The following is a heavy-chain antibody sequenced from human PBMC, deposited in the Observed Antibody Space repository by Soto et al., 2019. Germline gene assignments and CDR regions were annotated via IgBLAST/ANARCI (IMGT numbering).Heavy chain of an antibody. CDR3: ARDRKLEIPGNYYYFGMDV. D-gene: IGHD1-1*01. CDR2: ISSSGTI. CDR1: GGSIRDYF. J-gene: IGHJ6*02. V-gene: IGHV4-59*01. Sequence: SETLSLTCSVSGGSIRDYFWTWIRQPPGKGLEWIGYISSSGTINYNSSLKSRVTISLDTSRNHFSLKLSSVTAADTAVYFCARDRKLEIPGNYYYFGMDVWGQGTTVSVSS.